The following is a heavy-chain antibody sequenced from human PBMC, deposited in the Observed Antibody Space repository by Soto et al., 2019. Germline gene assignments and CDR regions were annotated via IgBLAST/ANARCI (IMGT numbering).Heavy chain of an antibody. CDR3: AKGYCSSTSCYSWFDP. V-gene: IGHV3-23*01. J-gene: IGHJ5*02. D-gene: IGHD2-2*02. CDR1: GFTFSSYA. CDR2: ISGSGGST. Sequence: EVQLLESGGGLVQPGGSLRLSCAASGFTFSSYAMSWVRQAPGKGLEWVSAISGSGGSTYYADSVKGRFTISRDNSKNTLYRQMNSLRAEDTAVYYCAKGYCSSTSCYSWFDPWGQGTLVTVSS.